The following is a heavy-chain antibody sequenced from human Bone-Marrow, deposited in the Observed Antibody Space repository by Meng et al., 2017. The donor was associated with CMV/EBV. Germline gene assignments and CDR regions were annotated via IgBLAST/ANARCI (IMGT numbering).Heavy chain of an antibody. J-gene: IGHJ5*02. CDR2: IYYSGTT. CDR1: GRSITSGDYY. CDR3: ARDLEQWLQGFGP. V-gene: IGHV4-30-4*08. D-gene: IGHD6-19*01. Sequence: LRLSCTVSGRSITSGDYYWSWIRQPPGKGLEWIGYIYYSGTTYYNPSLKSRLTISVDTSKNQFSLKLSSVTVADTAVYYCARDLEQWLQGFGPWGQGTLVTVYS.